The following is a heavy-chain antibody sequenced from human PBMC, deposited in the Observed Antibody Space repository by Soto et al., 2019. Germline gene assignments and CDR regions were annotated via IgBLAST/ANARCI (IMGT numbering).Heavy chain of an antibody. CDR1: GGSISSYY. Sequence: QVQLQESGPGLVKPSETLSLTCTVSGGSISSYYWSWIRQPPGKGLEWIGYIYYSGSTNYNPSLKSRVPISVDTPKHQFSPKLSSVTAADPAVYYCARGGYDEFDSWGQGTLVTVSS. CDR3: ARGGYDEFDS. V-gene: IGHV4-59*01. CDR2: IYYSGST. D-gene: IGHD5-12*01. J-gene: IGHJ4*02.